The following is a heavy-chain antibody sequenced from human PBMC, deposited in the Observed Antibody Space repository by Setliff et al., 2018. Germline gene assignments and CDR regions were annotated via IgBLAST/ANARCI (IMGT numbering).Heavy chain of an antibody. D-gene: IGHD3-22*01. CDR1: GFTLQEYT. J-gene: IGHJ4*02. V-gene: IGHV3-43*01. CDR2: ITWDGYS. Sequence: TGGSLRLSCAASGFTLQEYTMHWVRQAPGKGLEWVSLITWDGYSYYAESMNGRFTISRDNSENSLFLQMDGLTTEDTALYHCVKDKSGARRFSGFVFDIWGQGTQVTVSS. CDR3: VKDKSGARRFSGFVFDI.